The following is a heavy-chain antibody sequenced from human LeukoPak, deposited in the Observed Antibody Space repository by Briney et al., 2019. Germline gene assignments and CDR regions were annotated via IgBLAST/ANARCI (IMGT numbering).Heavy chain of an antibody. J-gene: IGHJ4*02. CDR1: GFTFSTYE. Sequence: GGSLRLSCAASGFTFSTYEMNWVRQAPGKGLEWVSYISSSAGTMYYADSVTGRFTVSRDNAKNSLYLQLNSLRAGDTAVYYCVREGGYNHFDYWGQGTLVTVSS. D-gene: IGHD5-24*01. V-gene: IGHV3-48*03. CDR2: ISSSAGTM. CDR3: VREGGYNHFDY.